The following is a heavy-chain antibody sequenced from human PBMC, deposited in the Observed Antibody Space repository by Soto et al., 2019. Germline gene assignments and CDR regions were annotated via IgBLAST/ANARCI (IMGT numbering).Heavy chain of an antibody. V-gene: IGHV3-33*01. Sequence: PWGSLRLSCAASGFTFSSYGMHWVRQAPGKGLEWVAVIWYDGSNKYYVDSVKGRFTISRDNSKNTLYLQMNSLRAEDTAVYYCARDAEYSSRGAFDIWGQGTMVTVS. J-gene: IGHJ3*02. CDR3: ARDAEYSSRGAFDI. D-gene: IGHD6-13*01. CDR2: IWYDGSNK. CDR1: GFTFSSYG.